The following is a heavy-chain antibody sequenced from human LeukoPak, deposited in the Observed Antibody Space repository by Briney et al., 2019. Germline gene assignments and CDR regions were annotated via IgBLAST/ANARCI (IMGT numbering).Heavy chain of an antibody. D-gene: IGHD6-19*01. CDR1: GFTFDDYA. Sequence: RAAGSLRLSCSASGFTFDDYAMHWVRQAPGKGLEWVSGISWNSGSIGYADSVKGRFTISRDNAKNSLYLQMNSLRAEDTALYSCAKSGSVAATRFDYWGQGTLVTVSS. J-gene: IGHJ4*02. CDR3: AKSGSVAATRFDY. CDR2: ISWNSGSI. V-gene: IGHV3-9*01.